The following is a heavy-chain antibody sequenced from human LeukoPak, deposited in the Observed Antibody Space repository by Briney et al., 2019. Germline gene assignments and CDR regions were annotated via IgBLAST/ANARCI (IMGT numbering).Heavy chain of an antibody. D-gene: IGHD2-2*02. CDR2: IIPIFGTA. CDR3: ARGKVVVPAAIRNYYYYMDV. V-gene: IGHV1-69*05. J-gene: IGHJ6*03. CDR1: GGTFSSYA. Sequence: ASVKVSCKASGGTFSSYAIIWVRQAPGQGLEWMGGIIPIFGTANYAQKFQGRVTITTDESTSTAYMELSSLRSEDTAVYYCARGKVVVPAAIRNYYYYMDVWGKGTTVTVSS.